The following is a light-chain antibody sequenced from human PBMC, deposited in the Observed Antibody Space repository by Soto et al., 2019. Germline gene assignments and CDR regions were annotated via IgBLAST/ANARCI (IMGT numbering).Light chain of an antibody. J-gene: IGKJ1*01. CDR1: ENVRTF. CDR3: HQYGSSPAT. CDR2: GAS. Sequence: PGERATLSCRASENVRTFVDWYQQKPGQAPRLLIYGASNRATDIPARFSGSGSGTDFTLTISRLEPEDFAVYYCHQYGSSPATFGQGTKVEI. V-gene: IGKV3-20*01.